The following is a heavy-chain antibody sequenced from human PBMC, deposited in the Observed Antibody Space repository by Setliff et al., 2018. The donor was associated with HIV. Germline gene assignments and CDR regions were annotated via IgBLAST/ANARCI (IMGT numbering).Heavy chain of an antibody. V-gene: IGHV4-30-4*08. Sequence: SETLSLTCTVSGGSISSGDYYWSWIRQPPGKGLEWIGYISHSGSTFYNPSPKSRVTISGHTSKNQFSLNLSSVTAAATAVYYCARGGLAAAGTPFDYWGQGTLVTVSS. J-gene: IGHJ4*02. CDR3: ARGGLAAAGTPFDY. CDR2: ISHSGST. CDR1: GGSISSGDYY. D-gene: IGHD6-13*01.